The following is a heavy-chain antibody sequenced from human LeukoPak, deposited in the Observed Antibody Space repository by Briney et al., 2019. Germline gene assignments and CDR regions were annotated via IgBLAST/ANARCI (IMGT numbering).Heavy chain of an antibody. V-gene: IGHV1-18*01. CDR2: FSAYNGNT. Sequence: ASVKVSCKASGYTFTTYGITWVRQAPGQGLEWMGWFSAYNGNTNYAQKLQGRVIMTTDTYTSTAYMELRSLRSDDTAVYYCARALVDGYKELGYWGEGTLVSVPS. CDR1: GYTFTTYG. CDR3: ARALVDGYKELGY. J-gene: IGHJ4*02. D-gene: IGHD5-24*01.